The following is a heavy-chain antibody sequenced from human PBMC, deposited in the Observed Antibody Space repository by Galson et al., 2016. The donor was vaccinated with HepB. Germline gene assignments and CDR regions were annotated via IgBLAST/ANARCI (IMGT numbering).Heavy chain of an antibody. CDR2: ISGSGGST. Sequence: SLRLSCAASGFTFSSYAMSWVRQAPGKGLEWVSAISGSGGSTYYADSVKGWFTISRDNSKNTLYLQMTSLRAEDTALYYCARVFGADYGGIWYSDLWGRGTLVTVSS. V-gene: IGHV3-23*01. D-gene: IGHD4-23*01. CDR1: GFTFSSYA. J-gene: IGHJ2*01. CDR3: ARVFGADYGGIWYSDL.